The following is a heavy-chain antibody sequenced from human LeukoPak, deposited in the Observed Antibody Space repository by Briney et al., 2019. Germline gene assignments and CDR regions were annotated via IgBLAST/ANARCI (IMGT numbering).Heavy chain of an antibody. V-gene: IGHV3-66*02. CDR1: GFTVSSNY. CDR2: IYSGGST. D-gene: IGHD2-2*02. CDR3: VLRGGGQVVPAAIPHFQH. J-gene: IGHJ1*01. Sequence: GGSLRLSCAASGFTVSSNYMSWVRQAPGKGLEWVSVIYSGGSTYYADSVKGRFIISRDNSKNTLYLQMNSLRAEDTAVYYCVLRGGGQVVPAAIPHFQHWGQGTLVTVSS.